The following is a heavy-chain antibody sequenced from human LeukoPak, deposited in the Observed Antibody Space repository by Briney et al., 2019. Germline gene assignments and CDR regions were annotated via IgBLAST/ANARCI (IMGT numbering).Heavy chain of an antibody. J-gene: IGHJ4*02. D-gene: IGHD3-16*02. CDR2: TKPDGGQK. CDR3: ASSKVWESYRYFDY. V-gene: IGHV3-7*01. Sequence: GGSLRLYCAASGFSFSTYWMSWVRQVPGKGLEWVANTKPDGGQKDYVDSVKDRFTISRDNAKNSVFLQMNNLRVEDTAVYYCASSKVWESYRYFDYWGQGSLVTVS. CDR1: GFSFSTYW.